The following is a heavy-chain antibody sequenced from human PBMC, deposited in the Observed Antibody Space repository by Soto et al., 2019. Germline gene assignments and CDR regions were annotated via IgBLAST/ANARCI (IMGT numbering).Heavy chain of an antibody. CDR3: ARKTYYYGSGSLIPFDY. D-gene: IGHD3-10*01. J-gene: IGHJ4*02. V-gene: IGHV1-18*01. Sequence: QVQLVQSGAEVKKPGASVKVSCKASGYTFTSYGISWVRQAPGQGLEWMGWISAYNGNTNYAQKLQGRVTMTTDTSTSTAYMELRSLRSDDTAVYYCARKTYYYGSGSLIPFDYWGQGTLVTVSS. CDR2: ISAYNGNT. CDR1: GYTFTSYG.